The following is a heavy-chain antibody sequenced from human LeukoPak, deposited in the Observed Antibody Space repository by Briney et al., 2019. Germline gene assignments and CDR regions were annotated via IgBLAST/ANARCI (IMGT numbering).Heavy chain of an antibody. Sequence: SETLSLTCAVYGGPFSGYYWSWIRQPPGKGLEWIGEINHSGSTNYNPSLKSRVTISVDTSKNQFSLKLSSVTAADTAVYYCARGAAWFDPWGQGTLVTVSS. CDR3: ARGAAWFDP. CDR2: INHSGST. J-gene: IGHJ5*02. V-gene: IGHV4-34*01. D-gene: IGHD6-25*01. CDR1: GGPFSGYY.